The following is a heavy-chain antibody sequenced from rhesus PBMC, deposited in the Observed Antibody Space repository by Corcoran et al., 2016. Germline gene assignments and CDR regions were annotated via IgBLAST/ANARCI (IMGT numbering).Heavy chain of an antibody. Sequence: QVQLQESGPGLVKPSETLSLTCAVSGYSISSNYWSWIRQPPGKGLEWIGYIYGSSWSTSYNPSLKSGVTISTDTSKTQFSLKLSSVTAADTAVYYCAGDSVQFYFDYWGQGVLVTVSS. D-gene: IGHD5-24*01. J-gene: IGHJ4*01. CDR1: GYSISSNY. CDR2: IYGSSWST. V-gene: IGHV4-147*01. CDR3: AGDSVQFYFDY.